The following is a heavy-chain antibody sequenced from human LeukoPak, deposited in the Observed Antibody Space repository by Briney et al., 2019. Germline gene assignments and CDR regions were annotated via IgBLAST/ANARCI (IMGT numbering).Heavy chain of an antibody. CDR3: ARGDYYDGGGRNWFDV. CDR1: GDSMSYYY. J-gene: IGHJ5*02. D-gene: IGHD3-16*01. Sequence: PSETLSLTCTVSGDSMSYYYWNFIRQPAGKGLEWIGRIHTSGTTYYSASLKSRVSMSVDSSRNQFSLRLTSVTAADTAIYFCARGDYYDGGGRNWFDVWGQGTLVADSS. CDR2: IHTSGTT. V-gene: IGHV4-4*07.